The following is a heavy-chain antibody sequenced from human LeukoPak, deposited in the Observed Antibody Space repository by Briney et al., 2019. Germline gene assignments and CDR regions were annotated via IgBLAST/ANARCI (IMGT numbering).Heavy chain of an antibody. D-gene: IGHD4-17*01. Sequence: PGGSLRLSCAASGFTFSGYWMHWVRQAPGEGLVWVSRSNSDGSSTNYADSVKGRFTISRDNAKNTLYLQMNSLRAEDTAVYYCARGGDYPFDYWGQGTLVTVSS. J-gene: IGHJ4*02. CDR1: GFTFSGYW. CDR2: SNSDGSST. CDR3: ARGGDYPFDY. V-gene: IGHV3-74*01.